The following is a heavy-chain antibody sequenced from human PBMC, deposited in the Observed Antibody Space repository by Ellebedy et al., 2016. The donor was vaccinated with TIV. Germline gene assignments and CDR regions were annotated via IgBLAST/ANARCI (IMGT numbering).Heavy chain of an antibody. Sequence: ASVKLSCXASGYTFTSYGISWVQQAPGQGLEWMGWISAYTVNTNYAQKLQGRVTMTTDTSTSTAYMELRILRSDDTVVYYCARGSRSYRGTIFHHYYYYGMDVWGQGTTVTVSS. CDR3: ARGSRSYRGTIFHHYYYYGMDV. J-gene: IGHJ6*02. D-gene: IGHD3-3*01. CDR2: ISAYTVNT. CDR1: GYTFTSYG. V-gene: IGHV1-18*01.